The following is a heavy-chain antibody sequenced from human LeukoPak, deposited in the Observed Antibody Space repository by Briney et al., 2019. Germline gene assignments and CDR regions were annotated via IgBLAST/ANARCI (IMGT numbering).Heavy chain of an antibody. Sequence: GGSLRLSCAASGFTFSSYEMNWVRQAPGKGLEWVSYISSSSSTIYYADSVKGRFTISRDNDKNSLYLQMNSLRAEDTAVYYCAREARYCGGDCLQDFDYWGQGTLVTVSS. V-gene: IGHV3-48*01. J-gene: IGHJ4*02. CDR3: AREARYCGGDCLQDFDY. CDR1: GFTFSSYE. CDR2: ISSSSSTI. D-gene: IGHD2-21*02.